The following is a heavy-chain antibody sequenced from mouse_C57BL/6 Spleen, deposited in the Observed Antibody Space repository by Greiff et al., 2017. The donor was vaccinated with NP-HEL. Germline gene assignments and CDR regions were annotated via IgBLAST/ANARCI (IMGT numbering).Heavy chain of an antibody. Sequence: VHVKQSGPELVKPGASVKISCKASGYSFTDYNMNWVKQSNGKSLEWIGVINPNYGTTSYNQKFKGKATLTVDQSSSTAYMQLNSLTSEDSAVYYCAGGLRRGDYYAMDYWGQGTSVTVSS. J-gene: IGHJ4*01. CDR3: AGGLRRGDYYAMDY. CDR1: GYSFTDYN. CDR2: INPNYGTT. D-gene: IGHD2-4*01. V-gene: IGHV1-39*01.